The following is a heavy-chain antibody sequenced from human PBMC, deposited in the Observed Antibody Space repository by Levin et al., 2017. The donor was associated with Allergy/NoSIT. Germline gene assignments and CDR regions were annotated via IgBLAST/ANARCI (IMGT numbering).Heavy chain of an antibody. V-gene: IGHV3-23*01. CDR1: GFTFSSYA. CDR2: ISGSGGST. D-gene: IGHD6-19*01. J-gene: IGHJ1*01. CDR3: AKDYIGGWYRYFQH. Sequence: GESLKISCAASGFTFSSYAMSWVRQAPGKGLEWVSAISGSGGSTYYADSVKGRFTISRDNSKNTLYLQMNSLRAEDTAVYYCAKDYIGGWYRYFQHWGQGTLVTVSS.